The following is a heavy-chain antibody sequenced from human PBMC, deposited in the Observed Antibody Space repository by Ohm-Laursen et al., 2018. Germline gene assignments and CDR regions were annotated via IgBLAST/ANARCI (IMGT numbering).Heavy chain of an antibody. V-gene: IGHV3-48*03. J-gene: IGHJ1*01. Sequence: SLRLSCAASGFTFSSYDMNWVRQAPGKGLEWVSYIGSSDTMIHYADSVKGRFTISRDNARNSLYLQMDSLRAEDTAVYYCARVSNYPRKDFQHWGRGTLVTVSS. CDR2: IGSSDTMI. CDR3: ARVSNYPRKDFQH. CDR1: GFTFSSYD. D-gene: IGHD4/OR15-4a*01.